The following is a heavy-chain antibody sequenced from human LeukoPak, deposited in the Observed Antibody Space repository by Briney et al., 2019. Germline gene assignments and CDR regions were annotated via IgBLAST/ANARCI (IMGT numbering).Heavy chain of an antibody. D-gene: IGHD2-15*01. Sequence: KSGESLKISCKGSGYSFTSYWIGWVRQMPGKGLEWMGIIYPGDSDTRYNPSFQGQVTISADKSISTAYLQWSSLKASDTAMYYCARLQGLHCSGGSCYFPGADNWFDPWGQGALVTVSS. CDR2: IYPGDSDT. J-gene: IGHJ5*02. V-gene: IGHV5-51*01. CDR3: ARLQGLHCSGGSCYFPGADNWFDP. CDR1: GYSFTSYW.